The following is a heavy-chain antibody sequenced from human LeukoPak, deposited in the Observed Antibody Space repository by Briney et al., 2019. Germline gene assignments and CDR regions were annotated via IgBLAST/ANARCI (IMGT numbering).Heavy chain of an antibody. V-gene: IGHV4-59*08. J-gene: IGHJ3*02. CDR3: ARRNDFDI. Sequence: SETLSLTCTVSGGSISSYYWSWIRQPPGKGLEWIGYIYYSGSTNYNPSLKSRVTISVDTSKNQFTLKLTSVTAADTAMYYCARRNDFDIWGPGTMVTVSS. CDR2: IYYSGST. CDR1: GGSISSYY.